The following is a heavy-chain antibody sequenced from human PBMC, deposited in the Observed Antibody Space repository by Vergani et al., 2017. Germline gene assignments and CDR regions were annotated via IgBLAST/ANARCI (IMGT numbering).Heavy chain of an antibody. CDR2: IYYSGST. D-gene: IGHD3-9*01. J-gene: IGHJ4*02. V-gene: IGHV4-39*01. CDR1: GGSISSSSYY. CDR3: ARTESFILRYFHWAL. Sequence: QLQLQESGPGLVKPSETLSLTCTVSGGSISSSSYYWGWIRQPPGKGLEWIGSIYYSGSTNYNPSLKSRVTISVDTSKNQFSLEVTSVTAADTAIYFCARTESFILRYFHWALWGQGTLVTVSS.